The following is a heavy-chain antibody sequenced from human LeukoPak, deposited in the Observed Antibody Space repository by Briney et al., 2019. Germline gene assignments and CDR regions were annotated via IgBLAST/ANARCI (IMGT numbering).Heavy chain of an antibody. J-gene: IGHJ4*02. D-gene: IGHD2-2*01. CDR1: GYSFTGYW. V-gene: IGHV5-51*01. CDR2: IYPGDSDT. CDR3: ARRWCTSTSCFFDY. Sequence: GESLKISCKGSGYSFTGYWIGWVRQMPGKGLEWMGIIYPGDSDTRYSPSFQGQVTISADKSITTAYLQWSSLKASDTAMYYCARRWCTSTSCFFDYWGQGTLVTVSS.